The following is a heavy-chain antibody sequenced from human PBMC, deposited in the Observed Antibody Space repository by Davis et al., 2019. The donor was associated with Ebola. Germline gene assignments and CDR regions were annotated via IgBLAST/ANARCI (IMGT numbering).Heavy chain of an antibody. CDR1: GGSFSGYY. V-gene: IGHV4-34*01. Sequence: PSETLSLTCAVYGGSFSGYYWSWIRQPPGKGLEWIGEINHSGSTNYNPSLKSRVTISVDTSKNQFSLKLSSVTAADTAVYYCARGLDEVTTFFDYWGQGTLVTVSS. J-gene: IGHJ4*02. CDR2: INHSGST. CDR3: ARGLDEVTTFFDY. D-gene: IGHD4-17*01.